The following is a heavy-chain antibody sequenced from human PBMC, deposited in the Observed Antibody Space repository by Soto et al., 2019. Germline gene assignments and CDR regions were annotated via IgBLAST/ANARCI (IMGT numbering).Heavy chain of an antibody. CDR1: GFTFRNFE. Sequence: LSCAASGFTFRNFEMNWVGQVAGKGLEWISYISSSGSKRYYADSVKGRFIVSRDNSNDPLFLEMNSLRDEDTGVYYCARDSIAAPNWFDPWGQGTLVTHSS. CDR2: ISSSGSKR. J-gene: IGHJ5*01. V-gene: IGHV3-48*03. CDR3: ARDSIAAPNWFDP. D-gene: IGHD6-6*01.